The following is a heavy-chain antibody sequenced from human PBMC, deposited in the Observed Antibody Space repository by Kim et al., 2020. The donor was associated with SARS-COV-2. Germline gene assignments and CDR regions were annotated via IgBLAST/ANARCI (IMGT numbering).Heavy chain of an antibody. D-gene: IGHD3-22*01. CDR3: AKEPLTYYYDSSGLGVGGDY. Sequence: GGSLRLSCAASGFTFSSYGMHWVRQAPGKGLEWVAVISYDGSNKYYADSVKGRFTISRDNSKNTLYLQMNSLRAEDTAVYYCAKEPLTYYYDSSGLGVGGDYWGQGTLVTVSS. CDR2: ISYDGSNK. J-gene: IGHJ4*02. V-gene: IGHV3-30*18. CDR1: GFTFSSYG.